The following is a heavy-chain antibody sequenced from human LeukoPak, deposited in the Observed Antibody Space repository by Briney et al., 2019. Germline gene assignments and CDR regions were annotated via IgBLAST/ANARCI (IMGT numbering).Heavy chain of an antibody. V-gene: IGHV3-7*03. CDR1: GFIFSNYW. CDR2: IKTDGSDK. J-gene: IGHJ4*02. D-gene: IGHD3-10*01. CDR3: ARDSLIQYGSGSYWGFDY. Sequence: PGGSLRLSCAASGFIFSNYWMSWVRQAPGKGPEWVGDIKTDGSDKYYVGSVKGRFTISRDNAKNSLYLQTNSLRAEDTAVYYCARDSLIQYGSGSYWGFDYWGQGILVTVSS.